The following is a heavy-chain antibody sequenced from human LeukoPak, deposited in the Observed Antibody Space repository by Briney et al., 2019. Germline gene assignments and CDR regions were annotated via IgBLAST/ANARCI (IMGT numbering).Heavy chain of an antibody. J-gene: IGHJ6*04. V-gene: IGHV1-69*13. CDR3: AKDSYYGSGSYSYYGMDV. Sequence: SVKVSCKASGGTFSSYAISWVRQAPGQGLEWVGGIIPIFGTANYAQKFQGRVTITADESTSTAYMELSSLRSEDTAVYYCAKDSYYGSGSYSYYGMDVWGKGTTVTVSS. D-gene: IGHD3-10*01. CDR1: GGTFSSYA. CDR2: IIPIFGTA.